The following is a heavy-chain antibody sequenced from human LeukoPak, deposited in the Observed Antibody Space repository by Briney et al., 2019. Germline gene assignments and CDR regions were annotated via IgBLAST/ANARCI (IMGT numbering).Heavy chain of an antibody. CDR1: GGSFSGYY. CDR2: INHSGST. D-gene: IGHD6-19*01. Sequence: SETLSLTCAVYGGSFSGYYWSWIRQPPGKGLEWIGEINHSGSTNYNPSLKSRVTISVDTSKNQFSLKLSSVTAADTAVYYCASIRESSSGRSRDFNYWGQGTLVTVSS. J-gene: IGHJ4*02. V-gene: IGHV4-34*01. CDR3: ASIRESSSGRSRDFNY.